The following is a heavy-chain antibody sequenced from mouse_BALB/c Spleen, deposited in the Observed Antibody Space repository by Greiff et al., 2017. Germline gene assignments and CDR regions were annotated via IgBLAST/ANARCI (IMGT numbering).Heavy chain of an antibody. D-gene: IGHD2-4*01. CDR3: ARSDDYDLDY. V-gene: IGHV5-12-2*01. CDR1: GFTFSSYT. J-gene: IGHJ2*01. Sequence: EVQLVESGGGLVQPGGSLKLSCAASGFTFSSYTMSWVRQTPEKRLEWVAYISNGGGSTYYPDTVKGRFTISRDNPKNTLFLQMISLRSEDTAMYYCARSDDYDLDYWGQGTTLTVSS. CDR2: ISNGGGST.